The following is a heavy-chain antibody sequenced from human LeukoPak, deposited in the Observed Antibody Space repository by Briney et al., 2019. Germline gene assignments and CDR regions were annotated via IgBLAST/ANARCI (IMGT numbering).Heavy chain of an antibody. J-gene: IGHJ4*02. V-gene: IGHV1-2*02. CDR3: ARVGAVAGTSIDY. Sequence: EASVKVSCKASGYTFTGYYMHWVRQAPGQGLEWMGWINPNSGGTNYAQKLQGRVTMTTDTSTSTAYMELRSLRSDDTAVYYCARVGAVAGTSIDYWGQGTLVTVSS. D-gene: IGHD6-19*01. CDR1: GYTFTGYY. CDR2: INPNSGGT.